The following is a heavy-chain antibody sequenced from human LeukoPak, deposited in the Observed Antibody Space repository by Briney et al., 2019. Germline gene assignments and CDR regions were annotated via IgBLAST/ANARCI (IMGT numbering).Heavy chain of an antibody. Sequence: PSETLSLTCAVYGGSFSGYYWSWIRQPPGKGLEWIGEINHSGSTNYNPSLKSRVTISVDTSKNQLSLKVSSVTAADTAVYYCARQAEQWLAAFYFDSWGQGTLVTVSS. V-gene: IGHV4-34*01. CDR2: INHSGST. CDR1: GGSFSGYY. CDR3: ARQAEQWLAAFYFDS. J-gene: IGHJ4*02. D-gene: IGHD6-19*01.